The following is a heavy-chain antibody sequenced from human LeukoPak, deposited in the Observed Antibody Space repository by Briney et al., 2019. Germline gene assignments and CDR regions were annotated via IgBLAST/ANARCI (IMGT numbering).Heavy chain of an antibody. Sequence: PGGSLRLSCAASGFNFGEFWMAWVRQTPGMGLEWVADIKEDGSESFYVDSVKGRFTISRDNSKNTLYLQMNSLRGEDTAVYYCARGGWGFGLFDYWGQGTLVTVSS. CDR1: GFNFGEFW. D-gene: IGHD3-16*01. J-gene: IGHJ4*02. CDR3: ARGGWGFGLFDY. CDR2: IKEDGSES. V-gene: IGHV3-7*03.